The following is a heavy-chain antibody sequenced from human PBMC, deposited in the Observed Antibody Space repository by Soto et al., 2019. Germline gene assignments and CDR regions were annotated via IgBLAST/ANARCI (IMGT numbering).Heavy chain of an antibody. CDR3: AKDFLAYGGLFDY. CDR1: GFTFSSYA. Sequence: GGSLRLSCAASGFTFSSYAMSWVRQAPGKGLEWVSAISGSGGSTYYADSVKGRFTISRDNSRNTLYLQMNSLRAEDTAVYYCAKDFLAYGGLFDYWGQGTLVTVSS. D-gene: IGHD4-17*01. J-gene: IGHJ4*02. CDR2: ISGSGGST. V-gene: IGHV3-23*01.